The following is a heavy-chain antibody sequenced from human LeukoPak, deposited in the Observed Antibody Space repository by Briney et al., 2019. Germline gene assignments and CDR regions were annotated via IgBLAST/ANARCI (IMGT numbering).Heavy chain of an antibody. CDR1: GLRFSTAW. Sequence: SGGSLRLSCAASGLRFSTAWMGWVRQAPGEGLQYVSAISTDGGHTYYADSVKGRFTISRDNSKNTLYLQMSSLRAEDTAVYYCVKGGRYSGSSADYWGQGTLVTVSS. V-gene: IGHV3-64D*09. J-gene: IGHJ4*02. CDR2: ISTDGGHT. CDR3: VKGGRYSGSSADY. D-gene: IGHD6-6*01.